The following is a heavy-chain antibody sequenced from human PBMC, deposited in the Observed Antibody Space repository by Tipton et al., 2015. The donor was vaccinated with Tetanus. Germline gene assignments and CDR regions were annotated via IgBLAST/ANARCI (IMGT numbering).Heavy chain of an antibody. CDR1: GGSFSGFY. D-gene: IGHD3-3*01. Sequence: LRLSCAVSGGSFSGFYWSWIRQPPGKGLEWIGEINHRGGTSYNPSLKSRVTISVDTSKNQFSLNMSSVTAADTAVYYCARANYDFPKKGPFDSWGQGTLVIVSS. V-gene: IGHV4-34*01. J-gene: IGHJ4*02. CDR3: ARANYDFPKKGPFDS. CDR2: INHRGGT.